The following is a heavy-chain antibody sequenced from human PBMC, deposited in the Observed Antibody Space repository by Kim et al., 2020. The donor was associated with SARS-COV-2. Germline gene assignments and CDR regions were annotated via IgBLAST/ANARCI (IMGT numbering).Heavy chain of an antibody. CDR1: GYTFTSYA. CDR3: ARVHDYVWGSPSAFDY. V-gene: IGHV7-4-1*02. Sequence: ASVKVSCKASGYTFTSYAMNWVRQAPGQGLEWMGWINTNTGNPTYAQGFTGRFVFSLDTSVSTAYLQISSLRAEDTAVYYCARVHDYVWGSPSAFDYWGQGTLVTVSS. CDR2: INTNTGNP. D-gene: IGHD3-16*01. J-gene: IGHJ4*02.